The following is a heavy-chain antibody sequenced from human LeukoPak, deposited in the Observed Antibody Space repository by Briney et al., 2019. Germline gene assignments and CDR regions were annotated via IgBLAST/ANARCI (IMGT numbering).Heavy chain of an antibody. CDR2: IYYSKNT. J-gene: IGHJ4*02. Sequence: SETLSLTCTGSGGSISSSSAYWGWIRQPPGKGLEWIGSIYYSKNTYYNPSLKRRVTISAGTSKNHFSLTLGSVSATDTAVYYCVSPRGFSYGYFDYWGQGTLVTVSS. V-gene: IGHV4-39*02. CDR1: GGSISSSSAY. D-gene: IGHD5-18*01. CDR3: VSPRGFSYGYFDY.